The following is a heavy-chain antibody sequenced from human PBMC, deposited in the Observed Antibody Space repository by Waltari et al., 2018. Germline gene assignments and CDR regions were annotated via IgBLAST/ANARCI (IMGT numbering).Heavy chain of an antibody. Sequence: EVQLVEPGGGLVQPGGSLRLSCAASGFTFSSYWMSCVRQAPGKGLEWVANIKQDGSEKYYVDSVKGRFTISRDNAKNSLYLQMNSLRAEDTAVYYCARVPAAAYWYFDLWGRGTLVTVSS. V-gene: IGHV3-7*01. CDR3: ARVPAAAYWYFDL. J-gene: IGHJ2*01. CDR2: IKQDGSEK. D-gene: IGHD2-2*01. CDR1: GFTFSSYW.